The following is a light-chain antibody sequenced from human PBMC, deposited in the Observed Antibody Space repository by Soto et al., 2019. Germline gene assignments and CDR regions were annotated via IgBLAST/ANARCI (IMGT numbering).Light chain of an antibody. CDR3: KKYNSA. Sequence: DIQMTQSPSSLSATVGDRVTITCRASQAISNYLAWYQQKPGKVPKLLIYAASTLQSGVPSRFSGSGSGTDFTLTISSLQPEDVATYYCKKYNSAFGGGTKVEIK. CDR2: AAS. CDR1: QAISNY. J-gene: IGKJ4*01. V-gene: IGKV1-27*01.